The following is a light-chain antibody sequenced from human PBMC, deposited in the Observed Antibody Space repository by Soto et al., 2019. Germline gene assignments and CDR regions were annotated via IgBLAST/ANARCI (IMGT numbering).Light chain of an antibody. J-gene: IGKJ2*01. CDR1: QSVSSY. Sequence: EIVLTQSPATLSLSPGERATLSCRASQSVSSYLAWYQQKPGQAPRLLIYDASNRATGIPARFSGSGSGTHFTLTISSLEPEDFAVYYCQQRSSWPVMYTFGQGTKLEIK. CDR2: DAS. CDR3: QQRSSWPVMYT. V-gene: IGKV3-11*01.